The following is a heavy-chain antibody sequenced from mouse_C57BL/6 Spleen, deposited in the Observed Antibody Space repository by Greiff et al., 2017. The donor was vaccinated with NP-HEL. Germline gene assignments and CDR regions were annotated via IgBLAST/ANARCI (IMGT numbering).Heavy chain of an antibody. Sequence: VQLQESGPGLVQPSQSLSITCTVSGFSLTSYGVHWVRQSPGKGLEWLGVIWSGGSTDYNAAFISRLSISKDNSKSQVFFKMNSLQADDTAIYYCARCDYYSNYFDYWGQGTTLTVSS. CDR2: IWSGGST. CDR1: GFSLTSYG. CDR3: ARCDYYSNYFDY. J-gene: IGHJ2*01. V-gene: IGHV2-2*01. D-gene: IGHD2-5*01.